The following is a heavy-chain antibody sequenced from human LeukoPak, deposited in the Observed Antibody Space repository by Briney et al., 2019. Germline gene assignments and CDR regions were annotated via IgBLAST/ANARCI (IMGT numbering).Heavy chain of an antibody. J-gene: IGHJ4*02. CDR3: ARDSCSGGSCYIEY. CDR1: GGSISSSSYY. V-gene: IGHV4-39*07. Sequence: PSETLSLTCTVSGGSISSSSYYWGWIRQPPGKGLECIGTIYYSGTTYYNPSLKSRVIISVDTSKNQFSLKLSSVTAADTAVYYCARDSCSGGSCYIEYWGQGTLVTVSS. CDR2: IYYSGTT. D-gene: IGHD2-15*01.